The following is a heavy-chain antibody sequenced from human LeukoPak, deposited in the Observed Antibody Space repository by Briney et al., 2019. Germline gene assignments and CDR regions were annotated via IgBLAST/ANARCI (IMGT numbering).Heavy chain of an antibody. CDR3: ARGPLRSGWYDY. D-gene: IGHD6-19*01. J-gene: IGHJ4*02. V-gene: IGHV1-2*02. CDR2: ILPHSGDT. Sequence: GASVKVSCKASGYTFTSHYMHWVRQAPGQGLEWMGWILPHSGDTNYAQKFQGRVTMTRDTSISTAYMELSRLRSDDTAVYYCARGPLRSGWYDYWGQGTLVTVSS. CDR1: GYTFTSHY.